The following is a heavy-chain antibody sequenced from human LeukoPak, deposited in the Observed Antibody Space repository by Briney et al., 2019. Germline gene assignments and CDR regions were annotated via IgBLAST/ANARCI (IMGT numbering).Heavy chain of an antibody. D-gene: IGHD3-22*01. J-gene: IGHJ3*02. Sequence: ASVKVSCKASGYTFTDYTIHWVRQAPGQRLEWMGWINAGNGNTKFSQKFQGRVTITRDTSASTAYMELSSLRSEDTAVYYCARAGDYFDSSGYQLDAFDIWGQGTMVTVSS. V-gene: IGHV1-3*01. CDR1: GYTFTDYT. CDR3: ARAGDYFDSSGYQLDAFDI. CDR2: INAGNGNT.